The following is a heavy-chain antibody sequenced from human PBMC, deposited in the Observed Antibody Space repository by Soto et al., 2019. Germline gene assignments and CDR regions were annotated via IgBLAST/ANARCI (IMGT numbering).Heavy chain of an antibody. CDR2: MSGSTGTT. CDR1: GFSFSNYG. Sequence: EAQLLESGGGLVQPGGSPRLSCAASGFSFSNYGLNWVRQAPGKGLEWVSGMSGSTGTTDYADSVKGRFTISRDNLKNTLYVQMNSLRGEDTAVYYCAIGTFGRGWESWGQGTLVAVSS. V-gene: IGHV3-23*01. D-gene: IGHD3-16*01. CDR3: AIGTFGRGWES. J-gene: IGHJ4*02.